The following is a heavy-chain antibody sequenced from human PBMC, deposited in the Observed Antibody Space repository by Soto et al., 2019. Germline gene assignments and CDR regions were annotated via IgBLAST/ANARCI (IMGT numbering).Heavy chain of an antibody. Sequence: SETLSLTCTVSGGSISSSSYYWGWIRQPPGKGLEWIGSIYYSGSTYYNPSLRSRVTISVDTSKNQFSLKLSSVTAADTAVYYCAGSHPSSGWYLALYYYYGMDVWGQGTTVTVYS. CDR3: AGSHPSSGWYLALYYYYGMDV. D-gene: IGHD6-19*01. CDR1: GGSISSSSYY. V-gene: IGHV4-39*01. J-gene: IGHJ6*02. CDR2: IYYSGST.